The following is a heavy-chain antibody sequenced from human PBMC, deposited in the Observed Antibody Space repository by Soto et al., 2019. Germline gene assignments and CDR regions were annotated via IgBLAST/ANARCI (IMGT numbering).Heavy chain of an antibody. J-gene: IGHJ4*02. V-gene: IGHV3-9*01. CDR3: ARSPSERSGWTGRY. Sequence: GGSLRLSCAASGFTFDDYAMHWVRQAPGKGLEWVSGISWNSGSIGYADSVKGRLTISRDNAKNSLYLQMNSLRAEDTALYYCARSPSERSGWTGRYWGQGTLVTVYS. D-gene: IGHD6-19*01. CDR2: ISWNSGSI. CDR1: GFTFDDYA.